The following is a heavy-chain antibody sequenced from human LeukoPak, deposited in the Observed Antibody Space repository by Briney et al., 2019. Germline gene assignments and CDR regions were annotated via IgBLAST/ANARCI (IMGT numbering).Heavy chain of an antibody. CDR3: VKRSAYYFDY. V-gene: IGHV3-64D*06. CDR1: GFTFSSYA. Sequence: PGTSLRLSCSASGFTFSSYAVHWVRQAPGKGLEFVSAISSNGGTTYYADSVKGRFTISRDNSKNTLYLQMSSLRAEDTAVYYCVKRSAYYFDYWGQGTLVTVSS. CDR2: ISSNGGTT. J-gene: IGHJ4*02.